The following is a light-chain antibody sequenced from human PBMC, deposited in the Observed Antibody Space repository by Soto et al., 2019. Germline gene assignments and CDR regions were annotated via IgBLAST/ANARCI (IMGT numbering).Light chain of an antibody. V-gene: IGLV2-23*02. CDR1: GSDVGAYTL. CDR3: CPYAGTVAYV. J-gene: IGLJ1*01. Sequence: VLTPPSSLSVYPGQSITISCAGTGSDVGAYTLVSWYQQHPGNAPKLIICEVNTRPSGISNRFSGSKSGDTASLTISGLQAEDEADYFCCPYAGTVAYVFGTGTKVTVL. CDR2: EVN.